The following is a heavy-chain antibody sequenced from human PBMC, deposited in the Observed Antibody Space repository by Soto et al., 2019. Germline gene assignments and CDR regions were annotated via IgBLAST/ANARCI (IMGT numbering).Heavy chain of an antibody. D-gene: IGHD6-25*01. J-gene: IGHJ4*02. CDR2: ISASGGTT. CDR1: GFTFSSYA. V-gene: IGHV3-23*01. Sequence: GSLRLSCAASGFTFSSYAMNWVRQAPGKGLEWVSGISASGGTTTYVDSVKGRFTISRDNAKNTVYLQMNSLRAEDTAVYYCGRGSGPRGRPYWGQGILVTVSS. CDR3: GRGSGPRGRPY.